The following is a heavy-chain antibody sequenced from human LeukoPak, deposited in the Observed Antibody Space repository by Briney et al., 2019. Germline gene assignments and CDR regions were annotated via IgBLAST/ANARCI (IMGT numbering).Heavy chain of an antibody. D-gene: IGHD5-12*01. Sequence: SETLSLTCTVSGGSISSYYWSWIRQPPGKGLEWIGYIYYSGSTNYNPSLKSRVTISVDMSKNQFSLKLSSVTAADTAVYYCARIRYSGYDHDYWGQGTLVTVSS. CDR1: GGSISSYY. CDR3: ARIRYSGYDHDY. V-gene: IGHV4-59*01. J-gene: IGHJ4*02. CDR2: IYYSGST.